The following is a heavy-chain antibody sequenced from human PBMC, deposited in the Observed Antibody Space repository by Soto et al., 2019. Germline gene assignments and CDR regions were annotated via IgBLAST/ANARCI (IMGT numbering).Heavy chain of an antibody. V-gene: IGHV3-72*01. D-gene: IGHD5-12*01. Sequence: EVQLVESGGGLVPPGGSLRLSCEVSGFTFSDRYMDWVRQAPGRGLEWVGRSRNKANSYTTEYATSVKGRFTVSRDDSKNLFFLQMNSLKTADTAVYYCVRGYRGFDDWGQGALVTVSS. CDR3: VRGYRGFDD. CDR1: GFTFSDRY. CDR2: SRNKANSYTT. J-gene: IGHJ4*02.